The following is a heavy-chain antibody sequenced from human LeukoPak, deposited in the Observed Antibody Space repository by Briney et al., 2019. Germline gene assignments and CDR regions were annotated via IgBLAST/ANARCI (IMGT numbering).Heavy chain of an antibody. J-gene: IGHJ4*02. CDR1: GFTFSSYA. CDR2: ISGSGGST. CDR3: AGLRLGELSSDY. Sequence: GGSLRLSCAASGFTFSSYAMSWVRQAPGKGLEWVSAISGSGGSTYYADSVKGRFTISRDNSKNTLYLQVNSLRAEDTAVYYCAGLRLGELSSDYWGQGTLVTVSS. V-gene: IGHV3-23*01. D-gene: IGHD3-16*02.